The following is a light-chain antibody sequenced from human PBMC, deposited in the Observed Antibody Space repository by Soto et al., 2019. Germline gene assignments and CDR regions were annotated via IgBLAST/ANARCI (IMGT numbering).Light chain of an antibody. J-gene: IGLJ3*02. Sequence: QPVLTQSPSASASLGASVKLTCTLSSGHSNYAIAWHQQQPEKGPRYLMNLNSDGSHTKGDGIPDRFSGSSSGAERYLTISSLQSEDEADYYCQTWVTGIRVFGGGTKVTVL. CDR1: SGHSNYA. V-gene: IGLV4-69*01. CDR2: LNSDGSH. CDR3: QTWVTGIRV.